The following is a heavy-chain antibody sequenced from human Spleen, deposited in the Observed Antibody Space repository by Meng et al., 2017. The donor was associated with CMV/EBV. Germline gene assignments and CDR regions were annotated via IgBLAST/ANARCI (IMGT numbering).Heavy chain of an antibody. Sequence: GESLKISCAASGFTFSSYSMSWVRQAPGKGLEWVSSISSSSSYIYYADSVKGRFTISRDNAKNSLYLQMNSLRAEDTAVYYCARDSTVTIFDPWGQGTLVTVSS. V-gene: IGHV3-21*01. J-gene: IGHJ5*02. D-gene: IGHD4-11*01. CDR3: ARDSTVTIFDP. CDR1: GFTFSSYS. CDR2: ISSSSSYI.